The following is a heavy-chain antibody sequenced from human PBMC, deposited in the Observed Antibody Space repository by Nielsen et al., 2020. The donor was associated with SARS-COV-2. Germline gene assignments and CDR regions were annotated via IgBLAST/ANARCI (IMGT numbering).Heavy chain of an antibody. Sequence: GESLKISCAASGFTFSSYGMHWVRQAPGKGLEWAAVISYDGSNKYYADSVKGRFTISRDNSKNTLYLQMNSLRAEDTAVYYCARVLVAAAGLHQFDYWGQGTLVTVSS. J-gene: IGHJ4*02. CDR3: ARVLVAAAGLHQFDY. D-gene: IGHD6-13*01. CDR1: GFTFSSYG. CDR2: ISYDGSNK. V-gene: IGHV3-30*03.